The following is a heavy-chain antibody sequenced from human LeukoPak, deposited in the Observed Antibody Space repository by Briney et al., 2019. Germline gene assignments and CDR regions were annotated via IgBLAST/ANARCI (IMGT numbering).Heavy chain of an antibody. CDR1: GGTFSSYA. V-gene: IGHV1-69*06. J-gene: IGHJ4*02. CDR2: IIPIFGTA. D-gene: IGHD1/OR15-1a*01. CDR3: ARDRDNWNTLYYFDY. Sequence: SVKVSYKASGGTFSSYAISWVRQAPGQGLEWMGRIIPIFGTANYAQKFQGRVTITADKSTSTAYMELSSLRSEDTAVYYCARDRDNWNTLYYFDYWGQGTLVTVSS.